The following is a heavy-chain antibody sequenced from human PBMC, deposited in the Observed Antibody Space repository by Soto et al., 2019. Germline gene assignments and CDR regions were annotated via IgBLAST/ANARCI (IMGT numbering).Heavy chain of an antibody. V-gene: IGHV4-34*01. CDR3: ARLIAAAGPGNYFDY. CDR1: GGSFSGYY. Sequence: SETLSLTCAVYGGSFSGYYWSWIRQPPGKGLEWIGEINHSGSTNYNPSLKSRVTISVDTSKNQFSLKLSSVTAADTAVYYCARLIAAAGPGNYFDYWGQGTLVTVSS. J-gene: IGHJ4*02. D-gene: IGHD6-13*01. CDR2: INHSGST.